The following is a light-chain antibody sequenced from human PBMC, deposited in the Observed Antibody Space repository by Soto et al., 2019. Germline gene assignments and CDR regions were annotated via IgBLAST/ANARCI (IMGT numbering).Light chain of an antibody. CDR1: SGSVSTGHF. Sequence: QAVVTQEPSFSVSPGGTVTLTCGLNSGSVSTGHFPSWYQQTPGRAPRTLIYTTNTLSSGVPDRFSGSILGNKAALTITGAQADDECDYYCVLYMGNGISVFGRGTKLTVL. J-gene: IGLJ3*02. V-gene: IGLV8-61*01. CDR2: TTN. CDR3: VLYMGNGISV.